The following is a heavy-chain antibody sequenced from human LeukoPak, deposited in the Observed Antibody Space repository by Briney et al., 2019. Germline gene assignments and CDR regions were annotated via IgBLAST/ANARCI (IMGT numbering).Heavy chain of an antibody. V-gene: IGHV6-1*01. D-gene: IGHD3-22*01. CDR1: GDSVSSNSAT. Sequence: SQTLSLTCVISGDSVSSNSATWNWIRQSPSRGLEWLGRTYYRSEWFNDYAVSVESRITINPDTSKNQFSLQLNSVTPEDTAVYYCAREPYYYDSSGYWSPFDYWGQGTLVTVSS. CDR2: TYYRSEWFN. CDR3: AREPYYYDSSGYWSPFDY. J-gene: IGHJ4*02.